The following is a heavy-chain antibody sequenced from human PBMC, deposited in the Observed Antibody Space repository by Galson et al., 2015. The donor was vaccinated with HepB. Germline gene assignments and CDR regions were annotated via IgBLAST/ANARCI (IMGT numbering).Heavy chain of an antibody. Sequence: SLRLSCAASGFTFRSYDMHWVRQAPGKGPEWVAVISIDGKLKFYADVAKGRLTISRDKSVNTLYLQMNSLKPEDTAVYYCARDGVLGTPDYFDYWGQGTLVTVSS. D-gene: IGHD4-23*01. J-gene: IGHJ4*02. CDR3: ARDGVLGTPDYFDY. V-gene: IGHV3-30*14. CDR2: ISIDGKLK. CDR1: GFTFRSYD.